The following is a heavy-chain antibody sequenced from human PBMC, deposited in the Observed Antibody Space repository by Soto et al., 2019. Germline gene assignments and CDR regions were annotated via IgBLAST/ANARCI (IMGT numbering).Heavy chain of an antibody. CDR1: GYSISSGYY. D-gene: IGHD6-13*01. J-gene: IGHJ4*02. Sequence: SETLSLTCAVSGYSISSGYYWGWIRQPPGKGLEWIGYVYNSGSTNYNPSLKSRVTISEDTSKSQFSLKVNSMTAADTAVYYCARYRREAVAGYTLDNWGQGILVTVPS. V-gene: IGHV4-38-2*01. CDR2: VYNSGST. CDR3: ARYRREAVAGYTLDN.